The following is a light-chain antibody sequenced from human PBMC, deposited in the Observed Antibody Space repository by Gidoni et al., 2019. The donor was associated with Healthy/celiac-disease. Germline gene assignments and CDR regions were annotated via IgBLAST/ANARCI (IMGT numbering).Light chain of an antibody. J-gene: IGKJ1*01. CDR2: AAS. V-gene: IGKV1-39*01. CDR1: QSISSY. Sequence: DIQMTQSPSSLSASVGDRVTITCRASQSISSYLNWYQQKPGKAPKLLIYAASSLKSGVQSRFSGRGSETDFTLTISSLQPEDCATYYCQQSYSTPRTFGQGTKVEIK. CDR3: QQSYSTPRT.